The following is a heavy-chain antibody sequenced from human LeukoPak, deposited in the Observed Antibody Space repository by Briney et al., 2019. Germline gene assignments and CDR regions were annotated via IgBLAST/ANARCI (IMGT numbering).Heavy chain of an antibody. CDR3: ARDPTTVVTTPYYFDF. CDR2: INDRGHT. V-gene: IGHV4-34*01. J-gene: IGHJ4*02. CDR1: GGSFSGYH. D-gene: IGHD4-23*01. Sequence: SETLSLTCAVHGGSFSGYHWNWIRQLPGKGLEWIGEINDRGHTNYNPSLESRVTISVDTSKKQFSLKLSSVAAADTAVYYCARDPTTVVTTPYYFDFWGQGTLVTVSS.